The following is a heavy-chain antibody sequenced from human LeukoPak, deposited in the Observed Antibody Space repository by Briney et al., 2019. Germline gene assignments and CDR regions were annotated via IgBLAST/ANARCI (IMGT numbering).Heavy chain of an antibody. J-gene: IGHJ4*02. Sequence: ASVKVSCKVSGYTLTELSMHWVRQAPGKGLEWMGGFDPEDGETIYAQKFQGGVTMTEDTSTDTAYMELSSLRSEDTAVYYCATPWGGGGSCYYYYWGQGTLVTVSS. CDR2: FDPEDGET. CDR1: GYTLTELS. D-gene: IGHD2-15*01. CDR3: ATPWGGGGSCYYYY. V-gene: IGHV1-24*01.